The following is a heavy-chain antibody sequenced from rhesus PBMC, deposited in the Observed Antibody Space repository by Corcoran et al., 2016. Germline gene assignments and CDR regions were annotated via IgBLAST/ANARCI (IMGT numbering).Heavy chain of an antibody. CDR1: GGSISSSY. CDR3: ARDRGYCSSTYCSSGYFDY. J-gene: IGHJ4*01. Sequence: QLQLQESGPGLVKPSETLSVTCAVSGGSISSSYWSWIRQAPGKGLEWIGYIYGSGSSTNYNPSLKRRVTLSVDTSKNPLSLKLSSVTTADTAVYYCARDRGYCSSTYCSSGYFDYWGQGVLVTVSS. CDR2: IYGSGSST. V-gene: IGHV4-169*02. D-gene: IGHD2-15*01.